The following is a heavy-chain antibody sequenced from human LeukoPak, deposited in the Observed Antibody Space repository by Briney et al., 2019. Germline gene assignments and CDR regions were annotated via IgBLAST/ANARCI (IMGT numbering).Heavy chain of an antibody. D-gene: IGHD5-24*01. V-gene: IGHV4-34*01. CDR3: ARAGYGYNPFDY. Sequence: SETLSLTCAVYGGAFSGYYWSWIRQPPGKGLEWIGEINHSGSTNYNPSLKSRVTISVDTSKNQFSLKLSSVTAADTAVYYCARAGYGYNPFDYWGQGTLVTVSS. CDR1: GGAFSGYY. J-gene: IGHJ4*02. CDR2: INHSGST.